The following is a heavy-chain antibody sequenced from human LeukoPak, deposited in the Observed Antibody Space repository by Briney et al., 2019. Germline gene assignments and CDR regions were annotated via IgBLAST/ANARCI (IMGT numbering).Heavy chain of an antibody. CDR3: ARDRATAMVRSYGMDV. CDR1: RYTFTRYY. Sequence: ASVKLSCKASRYTFTRYYIHWVPQAPGQGLEWRGWINPNRGGTNYAQKFQGWVTMTRDTSISPAYMELSRLRSDDTAVYYCARDRATAMVRSYGMDVWGQGTTVAVYS. J-gene: IGHJ6*02. CDR2: INPNRGGT. D-gene: IGHD5-18*01. V-gene: IGHV1-2*04.